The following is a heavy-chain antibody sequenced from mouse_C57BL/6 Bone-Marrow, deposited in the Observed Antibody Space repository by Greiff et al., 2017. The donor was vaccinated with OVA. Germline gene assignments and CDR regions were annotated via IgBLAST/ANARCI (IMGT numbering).Heavy chain of an antibody. D-gene: IGHD1-1*01. V-gene: IGHV14-4*01. Sequence: EVQLVESGAELVRPGASVKLSCTASGFNIKDDYMHWVKQRPEQGLEWIGWIDPENGDTEYASKFQGKATITADTSSNTAYLQLSSLTSEDTAVYYCIYYGSSSRYFDVWGTGTTVTVSS. CDR3: IYYGSSSRYFDV. CDR2: IDPENGDT. J-gene: IGHJ1*03. CDR1: GFNIKDDY.